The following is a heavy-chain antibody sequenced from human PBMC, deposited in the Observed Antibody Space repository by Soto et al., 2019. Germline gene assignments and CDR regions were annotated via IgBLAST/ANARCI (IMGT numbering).Heavy chain of an antibody. CDR3: ARVTPSGDNDY. CDR2: INVYSGKT. V-gene: IGHV1-18*04. J-gene: IGHJ4*02. Sequence: QVQLVQSGAEVKKPGASVRVSCKASGYIFAIYHISWVRQAPGQGLEWMGWINVYSGKTNYAQKVQGRVTMTTDTSTSTAYMELRSLSADDTAVYYCARVTPSGDNDYWGQGTLVTVSS. CDR1: GYIFAIYH. D-gene: IGHD6-19*01.